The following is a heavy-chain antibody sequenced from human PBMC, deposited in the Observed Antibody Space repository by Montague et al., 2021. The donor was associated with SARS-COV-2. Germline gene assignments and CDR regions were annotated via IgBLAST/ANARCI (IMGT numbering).Heavy chain of an antibody. CDR3: ARRIDYYGIDV. V-gene: IGHV4-4*07. D-gene: IGHD1-26*01. J-gene: IGHJ6*02. Sequence: SETLSLTCTASGGSTDNYFWSWIRQPAGKGLEWIGRIDTSGNTKYISSLKSRVTISVDTSKNQFSLKLSSVTAADTAVYYCARRIDYYGIDVWGQGTTVTVSS. CDR1: GGSTDNYF. CDR2: IDTSGNT.